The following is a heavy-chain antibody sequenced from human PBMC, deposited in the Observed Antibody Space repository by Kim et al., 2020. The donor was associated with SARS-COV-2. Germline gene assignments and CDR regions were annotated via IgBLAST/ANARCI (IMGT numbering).Heavy chain of an antibody. CDR2: IWYDGSNK. CDR1: GFTFSTYG. CDR3: ARGRGNYYFMDV. V-gene: IGHV3-33*01. Sequence: GGSLRLSCAASGFTFSTYGMHWVRQAPGKGLEWVAVIWYDGSNKYYADSVKGRFTISRDNSKSTLYLQMNSLGAEDTAVYYCARGRGNYYFMDVWGKGTTVTVSS. J-gene: IGHJ6*03.